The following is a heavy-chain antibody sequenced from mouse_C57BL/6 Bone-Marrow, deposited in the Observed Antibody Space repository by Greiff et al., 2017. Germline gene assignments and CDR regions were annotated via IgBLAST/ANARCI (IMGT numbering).Heavy chain of an antibody. CDR2: IYPRSGNT. Sequence: QVQLKESGAELARPGASVKLSCKASGYTFTSYGISWVKQRTGQGLEWIGEIYPRSGNTYYNEKFKGKATLTADKSSSTAYMELRSLTSEDSAVYFCARGYYGSSSWFAYWGQGTLVTVSA. CDR1: GYTFTSYG. J-gene: IGHJ3*01. V-gene: IGHV1-81*01. D-gene: IGHD1-1*01. CDR3: ARGYYGSSSWFAY.